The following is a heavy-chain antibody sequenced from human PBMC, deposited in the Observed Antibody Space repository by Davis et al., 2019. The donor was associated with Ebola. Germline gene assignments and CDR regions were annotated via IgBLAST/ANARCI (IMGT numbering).Heavy chain of an antibody. Sequence: GESLKISCAASGFTFSDYYMSWIRQAPGKGLEWVSYISSSGSTIYYADSVKGRFTISRDNSKNTLYLQMNSLRAEDTAVYYCAVVGSSGWYYYGMDVWGQGTTVTVSS. CDR1: GFTFSDYY. D-gene: IGHD6-19*01. J-gene: IGHJ6*02. CDR2: ISSSGSTI. CDR3: AVVGSSGWYYYGMDV. V-gene: IGHV3-11*01.